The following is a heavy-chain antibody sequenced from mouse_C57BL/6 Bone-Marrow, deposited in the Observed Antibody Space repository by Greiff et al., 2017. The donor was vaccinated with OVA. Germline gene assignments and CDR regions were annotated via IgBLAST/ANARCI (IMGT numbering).Heavy chain of an antibody. V-gene: IGHV10-1*01. CDR3: VRLGRSFAY. Sequence: EVMLVESGGGLVQPKGSLKLSCAASGFSFNTYAMNWVRQAPGKGLEWVARIRSKSNNYATYYADSVKDRFTISRDDSESMLYLQMNNLKTEDTAMYYCVRLGRSFAYWGQGTLVTVSA. CDR2: IRSKSNNYAT. D-gene: IGHD4-1*01. CDR1: GFSFNTYA. J-gene: IGHJ3*01.